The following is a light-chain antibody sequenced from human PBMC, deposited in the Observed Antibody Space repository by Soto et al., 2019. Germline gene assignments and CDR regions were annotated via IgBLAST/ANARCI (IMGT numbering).Light chain of an antibody. CDR1: QSRGSNF. CDR3: QLYGISPH. J-gene: IGKJ5*01. CDR2: ASS. Sequence: EIVLTQSPGTLSMSPGERATLSCKTSQSRGSNFLAWYQHKPGQAPRLLIYASSNRATGIPDRFSGSASGTDFTLTINRLAPEDVAVYYCQLYGISPHFGEGTRLDIK. V-gene: IGKV3-20*01.